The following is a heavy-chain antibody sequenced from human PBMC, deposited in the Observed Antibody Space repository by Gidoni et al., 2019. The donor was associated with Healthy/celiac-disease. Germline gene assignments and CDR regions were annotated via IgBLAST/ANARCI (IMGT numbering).Heavy chain of an antibody. CDR2: INPICSTA. Sequence: QVQLVQSGAEVKKPGSPLKVSCKASGGTISSYAISWVRQAPGQGLEWMGGINPICSTANYAQKFQGRVTITADESTSTAYMELSSLRSEDTAVYYCARLPDYQRGTIFGVAHPGIMDVWGQGTTVTVSS. V-gene: IGHV1-69*01. CDR1: GGTISSYA. D-gene: IGHD3-3*01. CDR3: ARLPDYQRGTIFGVAHPGIMDV. J-gene: IGHJ6*02.